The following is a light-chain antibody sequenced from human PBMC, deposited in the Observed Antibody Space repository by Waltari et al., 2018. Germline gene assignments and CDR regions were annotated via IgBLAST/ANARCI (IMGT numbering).Light chain of an antibody. CDR3: TVKRGSNTVV. J-gene: IGLJ2*01. CDR2: DVT. V-gene: IGLV2-14*03. CDR1: STDIDYYDY. Sequence: QSALTQPASVSGSPGQSITFSCTGASTDIDYYDYVCWYQQHPGKAPKLIIFDVTNRPSGVSYRVSGSRSGSTASLTISGLQAEDEADYYCTVKRGSNTVVFGGGTKLSVL.